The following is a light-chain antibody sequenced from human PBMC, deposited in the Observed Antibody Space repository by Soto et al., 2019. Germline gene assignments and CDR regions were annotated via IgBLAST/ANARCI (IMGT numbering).Light chain of an antibody. Sequence: EIVLTQSPATLSLSPGERAALSCRASQSVSTSLAWYQHKPGQAPRVIIYDASKRAPGIPARFSGSGSGTDFTLTISSLEPEEFAVYYCQVRDVWPTFGQGTKVDIK. CDR2: DAS. V-gene: IGKV3-11*01. CDR3: QVRDVWPT. J-gene: IGKJ1*01. CDR1: QSVSTS.